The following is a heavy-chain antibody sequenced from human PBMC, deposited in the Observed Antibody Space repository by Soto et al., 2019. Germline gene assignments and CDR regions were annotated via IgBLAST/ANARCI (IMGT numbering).Heavy chain of an antibody. CDR2: IHRDGTTT. CDR3: ARGTLAAAGIDY. Sequence: PGGSLRLSCAAFGFTLSSYWMHWVRQAPGKGLVWVSRIHRDGTTTDYADSVKGRFTVSRDIAKNTLYLQMNSLTADDTAVYYCARGTLAAAGIDYWGQGTLVTVSS. CDR1: GFTLSSYW. D-gene: IGHD6-13*01. J-gene: IGHJ4*02. V-gene: IGHV3-74*01.